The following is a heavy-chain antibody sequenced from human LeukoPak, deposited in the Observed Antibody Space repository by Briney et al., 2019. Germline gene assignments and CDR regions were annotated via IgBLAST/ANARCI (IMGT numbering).Heavy chain of an antibody. CDR2: IYTRGST. V-gene: IGHV4-4*07. J-gene: IGHJ4*02. D-gene: IGHD6-19*01. CDR1: GDSINSYY. CDR3: ATNYTAVSAFDS. Sequence: SETLSLICTVSGDSINSYYWIWLRQPAGKGLEWIGHIYTRGSTKYNPSLKSRVTMSIETSKKQFSLNLYSVTAADTAVYYCATNYTAVSAFDSWGQGTLVTVSS.